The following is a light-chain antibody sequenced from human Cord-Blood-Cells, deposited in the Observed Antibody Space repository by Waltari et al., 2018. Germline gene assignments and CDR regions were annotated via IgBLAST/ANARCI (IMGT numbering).Light chain of an antibody. Sequence: QSALTQPASVSGSPGQSITISCTGTSSDVGGYNYVSWYQQHPGKAPKPMIYDVSKRPYGVSNRFAGSKSGHTASLTISGLQAADEADYYCSSYTSSSLYVFGTRTKVTVL. J-gene: IGLJ1*01. CDR3: SSYTSSSLYV. CDR2: DVS. CDR1: SSDVGGYNY. V-gene: IGLV2-14*01.